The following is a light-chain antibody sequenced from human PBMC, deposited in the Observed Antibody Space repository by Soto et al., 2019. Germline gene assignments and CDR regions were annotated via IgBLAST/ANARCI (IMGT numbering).Light chain of an antibody. CDR3: QQSYSIPLT. CDR2: SAS. J-gene: IGKJ4*01. V-gene: IGKV1-39*01. CDR1: QSINNY. Sequence: DIQMTQTNSSLSASVGDRVSITCRASQSINNYLNWYQQKPGKVPKLLIYSASSLQSGVPSRFSGSGSGTDFTLTISCLQPEDFATYWCQQSYSIPLTFGGGGIVDIK.